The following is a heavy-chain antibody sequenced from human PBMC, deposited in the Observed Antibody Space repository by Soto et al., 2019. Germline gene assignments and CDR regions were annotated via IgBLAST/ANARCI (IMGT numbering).Heavy chain of an antibody. CDR1: GFNFISYW. Sequence: GGSLRLSSTASGFNFISYWMSWVRQAPGKGLEWVANIKQDGSEKYYVDSVKGRFTISRDNAKNSLYLQMNSLRAEDTAVYYCARDRSYEGLAFDIWGQGTMVTVSS. V-gene: IGHV3-7*05. J-gene: IGHJ3*02. CDR2: IKQDGSEK. CDR3: ARDRSYEGLAFDI. D-gene: IGHD1-26*01.